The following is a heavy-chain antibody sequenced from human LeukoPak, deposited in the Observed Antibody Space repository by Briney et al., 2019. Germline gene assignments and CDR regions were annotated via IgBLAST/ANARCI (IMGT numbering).Heavy chain of an antibody. CDR2: ISSSSSYI. J-gene: IGHJ4*02. Sequence: PGGSLRLSCAASGFTFSSYSMNWVRRAPGKGLEWVSSISSSSSYIYYADSVKGRFTISRDNAKNSLYLQMNSLRAEDTAVYYCARGLSYGFSDFVYWGQGTLVTVSS. CDR1: GFTFSSYS. V-gene: IGHV3-21*06. CDR3: ARGLSYGFSDFVY. D-gene: IGHD2/OR15-2a*01.